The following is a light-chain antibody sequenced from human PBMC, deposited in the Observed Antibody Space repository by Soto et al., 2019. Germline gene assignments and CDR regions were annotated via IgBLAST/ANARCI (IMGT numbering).Light chain of an antibody. CDR2: EVS. CDR3: SSYTSTNTPVV. CDR1: SSDVGGYNY. J-gene: IGLJ2*01. Sequence: QSALTQPASVSGSPGQTITISCTGTSSDVGGYNYVSWYQHNPGKAPKLLTYEVSNRPSGVSDRFSGSKSDNMASLTISGLQAEDEADYYCSSYTSTNTPVVFGGGTKVTGL. V-gene: IGLV2-14*01.